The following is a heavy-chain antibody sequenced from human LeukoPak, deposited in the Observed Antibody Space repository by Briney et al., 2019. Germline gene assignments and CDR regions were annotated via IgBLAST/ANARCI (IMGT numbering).Heavy chain of an antibody. V-gene: IGHV1-2*06. CDR3: ARGSISSGDWFDP. CDR2: INPRSGGT. D-gene: IGHD6-6*01. Sequence: DSVKVSCKASGYTFTGYYMHWVRQAPGQGLEWMGRINPRSGGTNYAQKFQDRVTMTRDASISTAYMELSRLKFDDTAVFYCARGSISSGDWFDPWGQGTLITVSS. CDR1: GYTFTGYY. J-gene: IGHJ5*02.